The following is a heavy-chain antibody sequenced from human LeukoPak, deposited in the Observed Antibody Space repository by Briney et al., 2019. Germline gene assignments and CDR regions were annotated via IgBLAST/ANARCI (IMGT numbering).Heavy chain of an antibody. Sequence: ASVKVSCKASGYTFTGYYMHWVRQAAGQGLEWMGWINPNSGGTNYAPKFQGRVIMTMDTSISTAYMELSRLRSDDTAVYYCARAGAVVDNWFDPWGQGTLVTVSS. J-gene: IGHJ5*02. CDR1: GYTFTGYY. CDR2: INPNSGGT. CDR3: ARAGAVVDNWFDP. V-gene: IGHV1-2*02. D-gene: IGHD2-15*01.